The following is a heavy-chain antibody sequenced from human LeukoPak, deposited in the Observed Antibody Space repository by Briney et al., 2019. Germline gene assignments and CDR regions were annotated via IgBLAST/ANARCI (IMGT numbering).Heavy chain of an antibody. CDR2: ISNNGGYT. J-gene: IGHJ4*02. CDR3: AKASKGYQAAFDY. CDR1: GFTFSSSA. V-gene: IGHV3-23*01. D-gene: IGHD2-2*01. Sequence: GGSLRLSCAASGFTFSSSAMSWVRQAPGKGLEWVSAISNNGGYTYYADSVKGRFTISRDNSKNTLYLQMNSLRAEDTAVYYCAKASKGYQAAFDYWGQGTLVTVSS.